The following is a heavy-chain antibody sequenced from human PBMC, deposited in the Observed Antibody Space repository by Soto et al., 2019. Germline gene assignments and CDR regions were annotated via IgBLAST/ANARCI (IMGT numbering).Heavy chain of an antibody. CDR1: GFTVSSNY. CDR2: IYSGGST. J-gene: IGHJ6*02. V-gene: IGHV3-53*02. Sequence: EVQLVETGGGLIQPGGSLRLSCAASGFTVSSNYMSWVRQAPGKGLEWVSVIYSGGSTYYADSVKGRFTISRDNSKNTLYLQMNSLRAEDTAVYYCARDRYSGSYPWAYYYYGMDVWGQGTTVTVSS. D-gene: IGHD1-26*01. CDR3: ARDRYSGSYPWAYYYYGMDV.